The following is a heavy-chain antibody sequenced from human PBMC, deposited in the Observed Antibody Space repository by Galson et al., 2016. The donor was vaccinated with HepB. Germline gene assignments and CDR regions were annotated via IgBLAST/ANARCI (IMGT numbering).Heavy chain of an antibody. D-gene: IGHD3-3*01. J-gene: IGHJ6*03. CDR1: GDSLSSGGHS. Sequence: PLSLTCAVSGDSLSSGGHSWNWIRQAPGKGLEWIGYIYHTGSTYYNPSLRSRVTLSVDRSKNQFSLKLGSVTAADTAVYYCVRGGVGNYYYYMDIWGKGTTVTVSS. CDR3: VRGGVGNYYYYMDI. V-gene: IGHV4-30-2*01. CDR2: IYHTGST.